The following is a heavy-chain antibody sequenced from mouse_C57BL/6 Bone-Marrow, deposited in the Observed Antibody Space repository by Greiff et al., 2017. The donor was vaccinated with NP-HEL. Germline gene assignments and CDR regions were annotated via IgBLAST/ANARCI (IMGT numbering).Heavy chain of an antibody. Sequence: VQLQQSGPVLVKPGASVKMSCKASGYTFTDYYMNWVKQSHGKSLEWIGVINPYNGGTSYNQPFKGKATLTVDKSSRKAYMELNSLTSEDSAVYYCARRAWLRYFDYWGQGTTLTVSS. CDR3: ARRAWLRYFDY. CDR2: INPYNGGT. CDR1: GYTFTDYY. J-gene: IGHJ2*01. D-gene: IGHD2-2*01. V-gene: IGHV1-19*01.